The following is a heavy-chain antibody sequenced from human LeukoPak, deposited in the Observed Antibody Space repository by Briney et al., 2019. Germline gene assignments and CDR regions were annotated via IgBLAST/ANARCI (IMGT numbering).Heavy chain of an antibody. J-gene: IGHJ4*02. CDR1: GFTSSSYG. V-gene: IGHV3-33*01. D-gene: IGHD4-4*01. CDR3: ARDKNDYSNWYYFDY. CDR2: IWYDGSNK. Sequence: TGGSLRLSCAASGFTSSSYGMHWVRQAPGKGLEWVAVIWYDGSNKYYADSVKGRFTISRDNSKNTLYLQMNSLRAEDTAVYYCARDKNDYSNWYYFDYWGQGTLVTVSS.